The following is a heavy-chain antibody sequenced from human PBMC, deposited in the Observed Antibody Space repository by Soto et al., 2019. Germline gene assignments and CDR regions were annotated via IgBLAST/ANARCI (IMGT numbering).Heavy chain of an antibody. CDR2: ISYDGSNK. CDR3: ARDSYGSGSYGFILVMDV. D-gene: IGHD3-10*01. CDR1: GFTFSSYA. Sequence: QVQLVESGGGVVQPGRSLRLSCAASGFTFSSYAMHWVRQAPGKGLEWVAVISYDGSNKYYADSVKGRFTISRDNSKNTMYLQMKSLRAEDTAVYYCARDSYGSGSYGFILVMDVWGQGTTVTVSS. J-gene: IGHJ6*02. V-gene: IGHV3-30-3*01.